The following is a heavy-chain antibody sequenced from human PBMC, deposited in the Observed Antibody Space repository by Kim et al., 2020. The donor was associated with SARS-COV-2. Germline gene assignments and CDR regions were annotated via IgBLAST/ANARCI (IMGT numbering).Heavy chain of an antibody. CDR3: VRGVLAADSV. V-gene: IGHV1-2*06. Sequence: ASVKVSCKASGYTFTGYYIHWVPQAPGHGLEWMGRINPKTGGTSYTQKFQGRVTMTRDTSISTVYMELNRLTSDDTAVYFCVRGVLAADSVWGQGTLVTVSS. J-gene: IGHJ4*02. D-gene: IGHD2-15*01. CDR1: GYTFTGYY. CDR2: INPKTGGT.